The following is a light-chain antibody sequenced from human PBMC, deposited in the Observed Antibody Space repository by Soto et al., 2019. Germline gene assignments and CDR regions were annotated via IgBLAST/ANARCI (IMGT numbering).Light chain of an antibody. CDR2: DAS. V-gene: IGKV1-33*01. CDR1: QDISDY. CDR3: QQFNNFPIT. Sequence: DIQMTQSPSSLSASVGDRVTITCQASQDISDYLNWYQQKPGKAPKLLIYDASNLKTGVPSRFNGSGSGTDFTFTISSLQPEDIATYYCQQFNNFPITFGQGTRLEIK. J-gene: IGKJ5*01.